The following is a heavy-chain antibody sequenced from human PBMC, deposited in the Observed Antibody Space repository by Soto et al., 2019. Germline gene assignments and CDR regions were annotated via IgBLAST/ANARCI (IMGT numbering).Heavy chain of an antibody. J-gene: IGHJ4*02. Sequence: QITLKESGPTLVKPTQTLTLTCTFSGFSLSNSGVGVGWIRQPPGKALEWLALIYWDDDKRYSPSLKSRLPITKDTSKNQVVLTMTNMDPVDTATYYCAHSRVKYSSSFIDYWGQGTLVTVSS. D-gene: IGHD6-13*01. CDR1: GFSLSNSGVG. V-gene: IGHV2-5*02. CDR2: IYWDDDK. CDR3: AHSRVKYSSSFIDY.